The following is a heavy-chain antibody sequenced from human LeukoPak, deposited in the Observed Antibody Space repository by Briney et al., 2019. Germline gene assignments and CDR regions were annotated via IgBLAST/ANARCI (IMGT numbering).Heavy chain of an antibody. V-gene: IGHV3-7*01. J-gene: IGHJ4*02. D-gene: IGHD3-22*01. CDR1: GFTFSSYA. CDR3: ARDRALYDSRRGYYYTEDDY. CDR2: INQDGSEK. Sequence: PGGSLRLSCAASGFTFSSYAMSWVRQAPGKGLEWVANINQDGSEKYSVDSVKGRFTISRDNAKSSLYLQMNNLRADDTAVYYCARDRALYDSRRGYYYTEDDYWGQGTLVTVSS.